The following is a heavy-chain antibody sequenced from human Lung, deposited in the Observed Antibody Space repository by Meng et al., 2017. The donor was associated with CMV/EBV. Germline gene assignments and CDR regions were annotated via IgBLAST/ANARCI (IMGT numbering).Heavy chain of an antibody. V-gene: IGHV1-69*02. J-gene: IGHJ4*02. CDR2: IIPILGIA. Sequence: SVXVSXKASGGTFSSYTISWVRQAPGQGLEWMGRIIPILGIANYAQKFQGRVTITADKSTSTAYMELSSLRSEDTAVYYCARARSSGWYLAYYLDYWGKGXMVTVSS. D-gene: IGHD6-19*01. CDR3: ARARSSGWYLAYYLDY. CDR1: GGTFSSYT.